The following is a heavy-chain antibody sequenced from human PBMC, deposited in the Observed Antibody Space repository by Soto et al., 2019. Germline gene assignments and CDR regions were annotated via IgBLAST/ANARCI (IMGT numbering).Heavy chain of an antibody. CDR1: GYTFTTFA. J-gene: IGHJ4*02. CDR3: ARDRVSLAMFGVPVGVFKN. V-gene: IGHV1-3*01. CDR2: INAGSGYT. Sequence: ASVKVSCMDSGYTFTTFAMHWVRQAPGQRPEWLGWINAGSGYTKYSQNFQDRVTISSDTSASTAYMELSSLRSGDTAIYYCARDRVSLAMFGVPVGVFKNWGQGTLVTSPQ. D-gene: IGHD3-3*01.